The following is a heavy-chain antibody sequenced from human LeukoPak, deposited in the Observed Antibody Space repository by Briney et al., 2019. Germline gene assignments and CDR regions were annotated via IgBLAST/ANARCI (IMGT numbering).Heavy chain of an antibody. V-gene: IGHV4-61*02. D-gene: IGHD3-10*01. J-gene: IGHJ4*02. CDR3: ARANVLLWFGDPSYFDY. CDR2: IYTSGST. Sequence: SQTLSLTCTVPGGSISSGSYYWSWIRQPAGKGLEWIGRIYTSGSTNYNPSLKSRVTISVDTSKNQFSLKLSSVTAADTAVYYCARANVLLWFGDPSYFDYWGQGTLVTVSS. CDR1: GGSISSGSYY.